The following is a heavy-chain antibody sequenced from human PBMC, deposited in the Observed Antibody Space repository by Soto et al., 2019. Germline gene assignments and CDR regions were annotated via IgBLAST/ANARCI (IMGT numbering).Heavy chain of an antibody. D-gene: IGHD1-26*01. V-gene: IGHV4-31*03. CDR2: INYSGTT. Sequence: SETLSLTCSVSGGSFSSDSFIWSWVRQFPGKGLEWIGYINYSGTTYYNPSLRSRITMSVDTSKNQFSLNLSSVTAADTAVYYCARDHKWDGLDVWGQGTTVTVS. CDR3: ARDHKWDGLDV. J-gene: IGHJ6*02. CDR1: GGSFSSDSFI.